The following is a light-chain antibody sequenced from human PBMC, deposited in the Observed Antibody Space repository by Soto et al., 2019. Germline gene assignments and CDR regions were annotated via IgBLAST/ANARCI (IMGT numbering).Light chain of an antibody. CDR1: QSVSND. J-gene: IGKJ4*01. CDR2: GAS. Sequence: EIVMTQSPATLSLSPWERATLSCRASQSVSNDFAWYQQKPDQAPRLLIYGASTRATGVPARFSGSGSGTEFTLTISSLQSEDFALYYCQQYNNWPLTFGGGTKVDIK. CDR3: QQYNNWPLT. V-gene: IGKV3-15*01.